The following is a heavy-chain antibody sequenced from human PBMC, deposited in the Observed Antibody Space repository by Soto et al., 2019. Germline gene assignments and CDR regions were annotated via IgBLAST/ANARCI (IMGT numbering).Heavy chain of an antibody. D-gene: IGHD6-19*01. Sequence: GPTLVNPTQTLTLTCTFSGFSLSTSGMCVSWIRQPPGKALEWLALIDWDDDKYYSTSLKTRLTISKDTSKNQVVLTMTNMDPVDTATYYCARMSIAVADYYYYGMDVWGQGTTVTVSS. V-gene: IGHV2-70*01. CDR3: ARMSIAVADYYYYGMDV. CDR2: IDWDDDK. CDR1: GFSLSTSGMC. J-gene: IGHJ6*02.